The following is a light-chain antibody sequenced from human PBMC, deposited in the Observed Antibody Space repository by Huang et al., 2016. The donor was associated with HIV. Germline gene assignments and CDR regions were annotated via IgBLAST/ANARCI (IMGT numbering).Light chain of an antibody. V-gene: IGKV3-11*01. CDR2: DAS. Sequence: EIALTQSPATLSLSPGERATLSCRASQGVSRFLAWYQQKAGQAPRLLIYDASNRAIDIPARFSGSGSGTEFTLTISSLEPEDFAVYYCQQRSSWPRVTFGGGTKVELK. J-gene: IGKJ4*01. CDR1: QGVSRF. CDR3: QQRSSWPRVT.